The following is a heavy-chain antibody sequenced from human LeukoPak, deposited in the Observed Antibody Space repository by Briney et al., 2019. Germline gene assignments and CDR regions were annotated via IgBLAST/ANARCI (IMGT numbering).Heavy chain of an antibody. CDR1: GGSISSSSYY. Sequence: PSETLSLTCTVSGGSISSSSYYWGWIRQPPGKGLEWIGSIYYSGNTYCSPSLKSRVTISVDTSKNQFSLKLSSVTAADTAVYYCARLGRTTVTTSRAFDIWGQGTMVIVSS. D-gene: IGHD4-17*01. J-gene: IGHJ3*02. V-gene: IGHV4-39*01. CDR3: ARLGRTTVTTSRAFDI. CDR2: IYYSGNT.